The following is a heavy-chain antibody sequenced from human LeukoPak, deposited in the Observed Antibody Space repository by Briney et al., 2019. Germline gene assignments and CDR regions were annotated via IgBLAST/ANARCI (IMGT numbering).Heavy chain of an antibody. CDR3: AKDGTPFDYYDSSGYFDY. CDR1: GFTFSSYA. D-gene: IGHD3-22*01. J-gene: IGHJ4*02. V-gene: IGHV3-23*01. CDR2: ISGSGGST. Sequence: GGSLRLSCAASGFTFSSYAMSWVRQAPGKGLEWVSAISGSGGSTYYADSVRGRFTISRDNSKNTLYLQMNSLRAEDTAVYYCAKDGTPFDYYDSSGYFDYWGQGTLVTVSS.